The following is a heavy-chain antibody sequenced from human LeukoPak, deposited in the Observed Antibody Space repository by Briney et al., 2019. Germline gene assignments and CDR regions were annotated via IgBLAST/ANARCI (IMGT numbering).Heavy chain of an antibody. CDR3: ATAGDFGPPPWFDP. J-gene: IGHJ5*02. V-gene: IGHV1-24*01. Sequence: ASVKVSCKVSVYTLTELSMHWVRQAPGKGLEWMGGFDPEDGETIYAQKFQGRVTMTEDTSTDTAYMELSSLRSEDTAVYYCATAGDFGPPPWFDPWGQGTLVTVSS. CDR1: VYTLTELS. D-gene: IGHD3/OR15-3a*01. CDR2: FDPEDGET.